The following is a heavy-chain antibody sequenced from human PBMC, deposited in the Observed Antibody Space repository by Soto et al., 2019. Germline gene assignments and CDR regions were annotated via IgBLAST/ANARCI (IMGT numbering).Heavy chain of an antibody. CDR3: ARYAAEVTTFFDQ. J-gene: IGHJ4*02. CDR2: ISGSSGSK. V-gene: IGHV3-11*06. CDR1: GFIFNDYY. Sequence: GGALRLSCAASGFIFNDYYMIWIRQAPGKGLEWLSNISGSSGSKKYADAGKGRFTISRDNAKKSLYLEMHSLRAEDTAMYYCARYAAEVTTFFDQWGQGTLVTVSS. D-gene: IGHD4-17*01.